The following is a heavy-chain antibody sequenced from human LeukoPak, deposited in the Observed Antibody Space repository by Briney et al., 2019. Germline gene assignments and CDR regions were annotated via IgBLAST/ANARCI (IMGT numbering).Heavy chain of an antibody. CDR3: AKDGGSSWYGDYFDY. CDR2: ISGSGGST. Sequence: GESLKISCAASGFTFSSYAMSWVRQAPGKGLEWVSAISGSGGSTYYADSVKGRFTISRDNSKNTLYLQMNSLRAEDTAVYYCAKDGGSSWYGDYFDYWGQGTLVTVSS. J-gene: IGHJ4*02. CDR1: GFTFSSYA. D-gene: IGHD6-13*01. V-gene: IGHV3-23*01.